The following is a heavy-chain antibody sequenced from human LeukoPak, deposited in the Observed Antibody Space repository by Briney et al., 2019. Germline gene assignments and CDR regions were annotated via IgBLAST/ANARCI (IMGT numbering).Heavy chain of an antibody. V-gene: IGHV3-21*01. CDR2: ISSSSSYI. CDR1: GFTFGSYS. CDR3: ARGESYYDFWSGYDAIDAFDI. J-gene: IGHJ3*02. Sequence: GGSLRLSCAASGFTFGSYSMNWVRQAPGKGLEWVSSISSSSSYIYYADSVKGRFTISRDNAKNSLYLQMNSLRAEDTAVYYCARGESYYDFWSGYDAIDAFDIWGQGTMVTVSS. D-gene: IGHD3-3*01.